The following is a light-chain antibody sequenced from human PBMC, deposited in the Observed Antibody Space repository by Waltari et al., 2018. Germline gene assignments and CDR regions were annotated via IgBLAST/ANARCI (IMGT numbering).Light chain of an antibody. CDR3: QQSYSTPVT. J-gene: IGKJ1*01. CDR2: AAS. Sequence: DIQMTQSPSSLSASVGDRVTITCRASQSISSYLNWYQQKPGKAPKPLIYAASRLQSGVPSRFSGSGSGTDFTLTISSLQPEDFATYYCQQSYSTPVTFGQGTKVEIK. CDR1: QSISSY. V-gene: IGKV1-39*01.